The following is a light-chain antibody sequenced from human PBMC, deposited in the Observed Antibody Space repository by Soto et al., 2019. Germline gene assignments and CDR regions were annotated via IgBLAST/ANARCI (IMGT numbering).Light chain of an antibody. V-gene: IGKV1-5*01. J-gene: IGKJ1*01. CDR2: DTP. CDR3: QQYHNYWT. Sequence: IQMTQSPSTLSASVGDRVTITCRASQSISSWLAWYQQKPGKAPKLLIYDTPSLESGVPSRFSGSGSGTEFSLTITSLQPDDFATYYCQQYHNYWTFGQGTKVEVK. CDR1: QSISSW.